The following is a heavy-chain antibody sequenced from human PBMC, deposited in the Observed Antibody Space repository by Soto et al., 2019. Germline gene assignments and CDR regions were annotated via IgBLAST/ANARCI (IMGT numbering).Heavy chain of an antibody. CDR1: GGSISSYY. Sequence: QVQLQESGPGLVKPSETLSLTCTVSGGSISSYYWSWIRQPPGKGLEWIGYIYYSGSTNYNPSLKSGVTISLDTSKNQFSLKLSSVTAADTAVYYCASYSGTWGQGTLVTVSS. V-gene: IGHV4-59*01. J-gene: IGHJ1*01. D-gene: IGHD1-26*01. CDR3: ASYSGT. CDR2: IYYSGST.